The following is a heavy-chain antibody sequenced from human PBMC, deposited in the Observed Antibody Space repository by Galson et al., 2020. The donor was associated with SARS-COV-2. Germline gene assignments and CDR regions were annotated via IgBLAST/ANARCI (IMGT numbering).Heavy chain of an antibody. CDR1: GGSISSSTYY. V-gene: IGHV4-39*07. J-gene: IGHJ4*02. Sequence: SETLSLTCTVSGGSISSSTYYWGWIRQSPGKGLEWIGSIFYSGTTYYNPSLKSRVTIAVDTSKNQFSLNLSSVTAADTAVYYCARVGHLAFDYWGQGSLVTVSS. D-gene: IGHD3-10*01. CDR3: ARVGHLAFDY. CDR2: IFYSGTT.